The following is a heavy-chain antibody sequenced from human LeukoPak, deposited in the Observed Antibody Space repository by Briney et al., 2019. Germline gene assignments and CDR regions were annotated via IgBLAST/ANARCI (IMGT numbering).Heavy chain of an antibody. Sequence: GGSLRLSCVASGFTFTSDAMNWVRQAPGKGLEWVSSTVSRGTTQYADSVKGRFTISRDNAKNSLYLQMNSLRAEDTALYYCAKDILWFGELTGFDYWGQGTLVTVSS. J-gene: IGHJ4*02. V-gene: IGHV3-69-1*01. CDR3: AKDILWFGELTGFDY. CDR2: TVSRGTT. CDR1: GFTFTSDA. D-gene: IGHD3-10*01.